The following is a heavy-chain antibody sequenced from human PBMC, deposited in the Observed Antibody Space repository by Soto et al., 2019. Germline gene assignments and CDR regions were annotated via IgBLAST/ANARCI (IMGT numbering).Heavy chain of an antibody. D-gene: IGHD6-19*01. CDR3: ARLGSSGWYQGSYFDY. CDR2: ILYSGSI. V-gene: IGHV4-39*01. CDR1: GGSITRNNHY. J-gene: IGHJ4*02. Sequence: QLQLQESGPGLVKPSETLSLTCTVSGGSITRNNHYWGWIRQSPGKGLEWIGSILYSGSINYNPSVKRRVTISVETSKSQFSLKMSAVTAADTAVYYCARLGSSGWYQGSYFDYWGQGTLVTVSS.